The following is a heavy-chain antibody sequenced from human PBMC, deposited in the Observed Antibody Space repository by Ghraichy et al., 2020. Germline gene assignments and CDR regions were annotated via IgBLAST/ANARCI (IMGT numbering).Heavy chain of an antibody. CDR3: ATYFYVTGYLDH. V-gene: IGHV3-23*01. Sequence: GGSLRLSCAASGFTFSTNAMSWVRQAPGKGLEWVSGLRGGGDFTTYADSVKGRFTISRDNSRNTLYLQMDSLRAEDTALYYCATYFYVTGYLDHWGQGTLVTVSS. D-gene: IGHD3-9*01. J-gene: IGHJ4*02. CDR2: LRGGGDFT. CDR1: GFTFSTNA.